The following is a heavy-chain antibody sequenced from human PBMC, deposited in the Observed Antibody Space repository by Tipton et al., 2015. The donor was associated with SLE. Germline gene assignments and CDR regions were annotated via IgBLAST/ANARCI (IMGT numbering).Heavy chain of an antibody. J-gene: IGHJ4*02. CDR1: GFTFSSYA. V-gene: IGHV3-30*04. D-gene: IGHD3-3*01. CDR2: ISYDGSNK. CDR3: ASSLLTVFAGFDY. Sequence: SLRLSCATSGFTFSSYAMHWVRQAPGKGLEWVAVISYDGSNKYYADSVKGRFTISRDNSKNTLYLQMNSLRAKDTAVYYCASSLLTVFAGFDYWGQGTLVTVSS.